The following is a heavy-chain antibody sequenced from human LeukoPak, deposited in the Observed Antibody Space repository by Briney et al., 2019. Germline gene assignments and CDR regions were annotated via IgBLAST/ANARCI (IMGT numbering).Heavy chain of an antibody. J-gene: IGHJ6*03. D-gene: IGHD2/OR15-2a*01. CDR1: GYTFTSYG. CDR2: ISAYNGNT. CDR3: ARFLKNPVNRRGPANYYMDV. V-gene: IGHV1-18*01. Sequence: ASVKVSCKASGYTFTSYGISWVRQAPGQGLEWMGWISAYNGNTNYAQKLQGRVTITRNTSISTAYMELSSVRSEDTAVYYCARFLKNPVNRRGPANYYMDVWGKGTTVTISS.